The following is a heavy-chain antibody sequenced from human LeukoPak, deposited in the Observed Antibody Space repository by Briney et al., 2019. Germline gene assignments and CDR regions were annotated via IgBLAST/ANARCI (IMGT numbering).Heavy chain of an antibody. V-gene: IGHV3-33*08. J-gene: IGHJ4*02. Sequence: PGGSLRLSCAASGFTFSRHWMHWVRQAPGKGLEWVAVIWYDGSTKYYADSVKGRFTISGDSSKNTLYLQMDSLRAEDTAVYYCARDSAARHLDYWGQGTLVTVSP. D-gene: IGHD6-6*01. CDR3: ARDSAARHLDY. CDR1: GFTFSRHW. CDR2: IWYDGSTK.